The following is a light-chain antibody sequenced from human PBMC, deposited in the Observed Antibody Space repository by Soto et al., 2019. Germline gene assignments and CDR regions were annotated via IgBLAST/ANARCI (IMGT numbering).Light chain of an antibody. CDR1: QGISSY. V-gene: IGKV1-8*01. CDR2: AAS. J-gene: IGKJ3*01. Sequence: IGMTQSPSSLSASTGDRVTITCRASQGISSYLAWYQQKPGKAPKLLIFAASTLQSGVPSRFSGSGSGTDFTLTISCLQSEDFATYYCQQYYNYPWTFGPGTKVDI. CDR3: QQYYNYPWT.